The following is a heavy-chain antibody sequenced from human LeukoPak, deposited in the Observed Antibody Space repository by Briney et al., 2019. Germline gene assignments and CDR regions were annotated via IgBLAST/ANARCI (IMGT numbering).Heavy chain of an antibody. Sequence: GGSLRLSCEASGFTFSSYAMNRVRQVRGRGLEWVSSITGSGSDTYFVDSVKGRFTISRDNSKNTLYLQLNSLRAEDTAVYYCAKGTEGYCSGTICYPFDYWGRATLVTVSS. D-gene: IGHD2-15*01. CDR2: ITGSGSDT. J-gene: IGHJ4*02. CDR1: GFTFSSYA. CDR3: AKGTEGYCSGTICYPFDY. V-gene: IGHV3-23*01.